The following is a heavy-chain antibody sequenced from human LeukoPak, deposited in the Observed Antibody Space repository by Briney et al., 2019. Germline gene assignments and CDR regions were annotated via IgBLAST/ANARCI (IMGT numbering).Heavy chain of an antibody. CDR2: INPNSGGT. D-gene: IGHD6-13*01. CDR1: GYTFTGYY. V-gene: IGHV1-2*02. J-gene: IGHJ4*02. Sequence: ASVKVSCKASGYTFTGYYMHWVRHAPGRGLEWMGWINPNSGGTNYAQKFQGRVTMTRDTSISTAYMELSRLRSDDTAVYYCARTYGIAAAGGFFDYWGQGTLVTVSS. CDR3: ARTYGIAAAGGFFDY.